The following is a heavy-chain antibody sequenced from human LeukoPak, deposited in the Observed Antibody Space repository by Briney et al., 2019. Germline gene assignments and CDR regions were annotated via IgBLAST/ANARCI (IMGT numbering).Heavy chain of an antibody. V-gene: IGHV4-39*01. Sequence: SQTLSLTCTVSGGSISSSSYYWGWIRQPPGKGLEWIGSIYYSGSTYYNPSLKSRVTISVDTSKNQFSLKLSSVTAADTAVYYCARRIVVVPAAIGPSHPYYYYYGMDVWGQGTTVTVSS. CDR2: IYYSGST. CDR1: GGSISSSSYY. J-gene: IGHJ6*02. D-gene: IGHD2-2*02. CDR3: ARRIVVVPAAIGPSHPYYYYYGMDV.